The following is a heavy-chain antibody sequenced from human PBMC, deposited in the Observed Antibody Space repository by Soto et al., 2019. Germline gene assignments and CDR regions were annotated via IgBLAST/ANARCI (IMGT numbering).Heavy chain of an antibody. CDR2: IFSNDEK. Sequence: QVTLKESGPVLVKPTETLTLTCTVSGFSLSNARMGVSWIRQPPGKALEWLAHIFSNDEKSYSTSLKSRLTISTDTSKSQVVLTMTNMDPVDTATYYCARITFRRGYSYGKWGYFDYWGQGTLVTVSS. D-gene: IGHD5-18*01. J-gene: IGHJ4*02. CDR1: GFSLSNARMG. CDR3: ARITFRRGYSYGKWGYFDY. V-gene: IGHV2-26*01.